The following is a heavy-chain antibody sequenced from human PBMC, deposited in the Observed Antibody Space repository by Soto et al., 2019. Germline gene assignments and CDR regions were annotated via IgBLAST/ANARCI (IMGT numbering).Heavy chain of an antibody. Sequence: EVQLVESGGGLVKPGESLRLSCAASGFTLTNGWMTWVRQAPGKGLEWVGRIRSKADGGTTDYSAPVKGRFTISRDDSKDPLYLQMNSLKDEDTAVYYCSTGRYRHGSEYWGPGTLVTVSS. D-gene: IGHD5-18*01. V-gene: IGHV3-15*07. J-gene: IGHJ4*02. CDR2: IRSKADGGTT. CDR3: STGRYRHGSEY. CDR1: GFTLTNGW.